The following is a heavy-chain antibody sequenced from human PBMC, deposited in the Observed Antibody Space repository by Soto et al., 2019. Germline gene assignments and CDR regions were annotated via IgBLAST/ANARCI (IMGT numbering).Heavy chain of an antibody. D-gene: IGHD3-22*01. CDR2: IWYDGSHE. CDR3: ARDRYSYDSRAYQGVDWYFDL. Sequence: ESGGGVVQPGRSLRLSCAASGFIFSNYGMHWVRQAPGKGLEWVAVIWYDGSHESYADSVKGRFTIARDNSKNTLFLQMNSLRAEDTAVYYCARDRYSYDSRAYQGVDWYFDLWGRCTLVTVSS. V-gene: IGHV3-33*01. CDR1: GFIFSNYG. J-gene: IGHJ2*01.